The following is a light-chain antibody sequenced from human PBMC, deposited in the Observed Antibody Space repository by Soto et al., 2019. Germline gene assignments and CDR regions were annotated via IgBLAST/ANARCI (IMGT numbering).Light chain of an antibody. Sequence: QSVLTQPASVSGSPGQSLTISCTGTSSDIGGYDFVSWYRQQPGKAPKLLIYEVSHRPSGVSSRCSASKSGNTASLTISGLQAEDEGDYYCSSYTISSTTVFGTGTKLTVL. CDR2: EVS. CDR1: SSDIGGYDF. J-gene: IGLJ1*01. CDR3: SSYTISSTTV. V-gene: IGLV2-14*01.